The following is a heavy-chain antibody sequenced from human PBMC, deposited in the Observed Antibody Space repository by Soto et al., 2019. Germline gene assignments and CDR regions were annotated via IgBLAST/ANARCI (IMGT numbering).Heavy chain of an antibody. Sequence: VGSLRLSCAASGFTFSSYAMSWVRQAPGKGLEWVSAISGSGGSTYYADSVKGRFTISRDNSKNTLYLQMNSLRAEDTAVYYCAKGTYGDPEGYWGQGTLVTVSS. CDR3: AKGTYGDPEGY. CDR2: ISGSGGST. CDR1: GFTFSSYA. D-gene: IGHD4-17*01. V-gene: IGHV3-23*01. J-gene: IGHJ4*02.